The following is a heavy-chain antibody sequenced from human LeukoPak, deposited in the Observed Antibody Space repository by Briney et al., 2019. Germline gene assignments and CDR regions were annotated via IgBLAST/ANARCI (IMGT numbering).Heavy chain of an antibody. CDR2: IHYSGST. Sequence: KPSETLSLTCTVSGGSISSSSYYWGWIRQPPGKGLEWIGSIHYSGSTYYNPPLKSRVTISVDTSKNQFSLKLSSVIAADTAVYYCARHRMTESFDPWGQGTLVTVSS. J-gene: IGHJ5*02. V-gene: IGHV4-39*01. CDR3: ARHRMTESFDP. CDR1: GGSISSSSYY.